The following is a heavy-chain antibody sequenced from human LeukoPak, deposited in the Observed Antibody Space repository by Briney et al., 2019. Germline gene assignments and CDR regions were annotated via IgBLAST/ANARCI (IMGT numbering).Heavy chain of an antibody. J-gene: IGHJ4*02. CDR1: GFTVSRNY. CDR2: SYSGGDT. Sequence: GGSLRLSCAASGFTVSRNYMSWVRQAPGKGLEWVSVSYSGGDTYYPDSVKGRFTISRDNSKNTLYLQMNSLTAEDTAVYHCAKGLVGAGHDYWGQGTLVTVAS. D-gene: IGHD1-26*01. CDR3: AKGLVGAGHDY. V-gene: IGHV3-53*01.